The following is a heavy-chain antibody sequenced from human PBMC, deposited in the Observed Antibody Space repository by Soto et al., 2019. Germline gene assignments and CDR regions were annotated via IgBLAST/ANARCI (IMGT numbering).Heavy chain of an antibody. D-gene: IGHD4-17*01. J-gene: IGHJ4*02. CDR3: AREARYGGPDY. CDR2: INHSGST. V-gene: IGHV4-34*01. CDR1: GGSFSGYY. Sequence: TSETLSLTCAVYGGSFSGYYWSWIRQPPGKGLEWIGEINHSGSTNYNPSLKSRVTISVDTSKNQFSLKLSSVTAADAAVYYCAREARYGGPDYWGQGTLVTVS.